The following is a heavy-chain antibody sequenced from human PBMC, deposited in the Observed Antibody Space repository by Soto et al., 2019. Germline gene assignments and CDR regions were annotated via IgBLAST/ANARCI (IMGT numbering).Heavy chain of an antibody. CDR2: IYYSGST. CDR3: ARALRSDFWSGLTYGWYYYYYYMDV. D-gene: IGHD3-3*01. J-gene: IGHJ6*03. V-gene: IGHV4-59*01. CDR1: GGSISSYY. Sequence: SETLSLTCTVSGGSISSYYWSWIRQPPGKGLEWIGYIYYSGSTNYNPSLKSRVTISVDTSKNQFSLKLSSVTAADTAVYYCARALRSDFWSGLTYGWYYYYYYMDVWGKGTTVTVSS.